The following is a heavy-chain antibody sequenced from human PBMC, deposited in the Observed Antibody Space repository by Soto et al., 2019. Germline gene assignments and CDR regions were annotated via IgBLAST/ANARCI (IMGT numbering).Heavy chain of an antibody. CDR2: ISGSGGST. J-gene: IGHJ5*02. D-gene: IGHD5-12*01. V-gene: IGHV3-23*01. Sequence: PGGSLRLSCAASGFTFSSYAMSWVRQAPGKGLEWVSAISGSGGSTYYADSVKGRFTISRDNSKNTLYPQMNSLRAEDTAVYYCAKDLGVATILLYSYNWFDPWGQGTLVTVSS. CDR1: GFTFSSYA. CDR3: AKDLGVATILLYSYNWFDP.